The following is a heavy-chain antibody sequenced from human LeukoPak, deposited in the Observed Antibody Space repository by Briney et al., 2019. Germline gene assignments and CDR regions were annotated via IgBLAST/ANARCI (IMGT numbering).Heavy chain of an antibody. CDR3: AKDSTPPNYYYGMDV. V-gene: IGHV3-30*18. D-gene: IGHD2-15*01. Sequence: GRSLRLSCAASGFTFSSYGMYCVRQAPGKGLEWVAATSHDGNNKYYVDSVKGRFTVSRDNSKNTLYLQMNSLRAEDTAVSSCAKDSTPPNYYYGMDVWGQGTTVTVSS. CDR2: TSHDGNNK. J-gene: IGHJ6*02. CDR1: GFTFSSYG.